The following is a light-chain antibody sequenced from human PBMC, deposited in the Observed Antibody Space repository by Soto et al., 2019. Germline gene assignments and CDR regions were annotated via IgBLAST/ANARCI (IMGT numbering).Light chain of an antibody. V-gene: IGKV3-11*01. Sequence: EIVLTQSPATLSLSPGERATLSCRASQSVSSYLAWYQQKPGQAPRLLIYDASNRATGIPARFSGSGSGTDFTLTISSLGPEDFAVYYCQKRSNWPPWTFGQGTKGEIK. CDR2: DAS. CDR1: QSVSSY. J-gene: IGKJ1*01. CDR3: QKRSNWPPWT.